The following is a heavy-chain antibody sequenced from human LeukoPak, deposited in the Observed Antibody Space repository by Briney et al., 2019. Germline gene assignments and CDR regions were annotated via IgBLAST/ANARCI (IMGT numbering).Heavy chain of an antibody. CDR3: FFPGVNGKVY. J-gene: IGHJ4*02. CDR2: ISSDGSNK. CDR1: GFTFSNYA. Sequence: PGGSLRLSCAASGFTFSNYAMHWVRQAPGKGLEWVAVISSDGSNKYYADSVKGRFTISRDNSKNTLYLQMNSLRAEDTAVYYCFFPGVNGKVYWGQGTLVTVSS. V-gene: IGHV3-30-3*01. D-gene: IGHD4-23*01.